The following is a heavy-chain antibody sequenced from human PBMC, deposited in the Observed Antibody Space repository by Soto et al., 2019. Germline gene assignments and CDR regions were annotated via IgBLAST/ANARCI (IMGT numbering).Heavy chain of an antibody. CDR1: GASIRSGGYY. Sequence: VSGASIRSGGYYWSWLRQSPGKGLEWIGHIYYTGSTFYSPSLKSRLTISLDTSKNQFSLDLRSVTAADTAMYYCARIEMASIKWGRGTLVTVSS. J-gene: IGHJ4*02. V-gene: IGHV4-31*02. CDR2: IYYTGST. CDR3: ARIEMASIK.